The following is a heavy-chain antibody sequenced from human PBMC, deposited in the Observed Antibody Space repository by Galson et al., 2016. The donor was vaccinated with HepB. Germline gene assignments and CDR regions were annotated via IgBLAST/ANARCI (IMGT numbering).Heavy chain of an antibody. CDR1: GITFGSSA. Sequence: SLRLSCAASGITFGSSAMNWVRQAPGEGLEWVSSISGTGGSIYYADSVKGRFTIPRDNSRNRLYLQMNSLSAGDTGVYYCAKISGGGYRSGWGGSFGIWGQGTMVTGSS. D-gene: IGHD6-19*01. CDR3: AKISGGGYRSGWGGSFGI. J-gene: IGHJ3*02. CDR2: ISGTGGSI. V-gene: IGHV3-23*01.